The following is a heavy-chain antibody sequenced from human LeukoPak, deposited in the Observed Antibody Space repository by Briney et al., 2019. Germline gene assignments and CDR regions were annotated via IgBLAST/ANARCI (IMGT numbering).Heavy chain of an antibody. V-gene: IGHV4-39*01. D-gene: IGHD2-21*01. J-gene: IGHJ4*02. CDR3: VRLVGGDIDY. CDR1: GGSISSSSYY. Sequence: SETLSLTCTVSGGSISSSSYYWGWLRQPPGTGLEWIGSIYYSGSTYYNPSLKSRVTISVDTSKNQFSLKLSSVTAADTAVYYCVRLVGGDIDYWGQGTLVTVSS. CDR2: IYYSGST.